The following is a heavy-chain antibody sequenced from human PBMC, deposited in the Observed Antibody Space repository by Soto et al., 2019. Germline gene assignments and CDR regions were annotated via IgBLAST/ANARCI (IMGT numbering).Heavy chain of an antibody. D-gene: IGHD3-10*01. CDR3: ARGRYYGSGSGYYYYGMDV. CDR1: GGSISSYY. V-gene: IGHV4-59*01. CDR2: IYYSGST. J-gene: IGHJ6*02. Sequence: SETLSLTCTVSGGSISSYYWSWIRQPPGKGLEWIGYIYYSGSTNYNPSLKSRVTISVDTSKNQFSLKLSSVTAADTAVYYCARGRYYGSGSGYYYYGMDVWGQGTTVTGSS.